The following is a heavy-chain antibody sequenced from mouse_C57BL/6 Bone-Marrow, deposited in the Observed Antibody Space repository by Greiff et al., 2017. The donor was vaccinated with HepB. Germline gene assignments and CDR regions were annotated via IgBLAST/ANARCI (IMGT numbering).Heavy chain of an antibody. CDR2: IYPGDGDT. J-gene: IGHJ4*01. CDR3: AIRLRPSMDY. V-gene: IGHV1-82*01. D-gene: IGHD3-2*02. Sequence: QVQLQQSGPELVKPGASVKISCKASGYAFSSSWMNWVKQRPGKGLEWIGRIYPGDGDTNYNGKFKGKATLTADKSSSTAYMQLSSLTSEDSAVYYCAIRLRPSMDYWGQGTSVTVSS. CDR1: GYAFSSSW.